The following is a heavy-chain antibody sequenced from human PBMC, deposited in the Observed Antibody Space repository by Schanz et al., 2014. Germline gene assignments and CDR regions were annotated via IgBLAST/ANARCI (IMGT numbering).Heavy chain of an antibody. Sequence: QVQLQESGPGLVKPSQTLSLTCAVSCGSISSGGYSWSWIRQPPGKGLEWIGYIFFRGSTYYNPSLKSRVTISIDTSKNQFSLRLTSVTAADTAVYYCYGMDVWGQGTTVIVS. CDR1: CGSISSGGYS. V-gene: IGHV4-30-4*07. J-gene: IGHJ6*02. CDR3: YGMDV. CDR2: IFFRGST.